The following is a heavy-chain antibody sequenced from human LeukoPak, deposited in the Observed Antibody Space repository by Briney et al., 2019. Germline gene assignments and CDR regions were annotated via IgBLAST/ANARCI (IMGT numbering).Heavy chain of an antibody. CDR2: IVTAGDT. V-gene: IGHV3-13*01. J-gene: IGHJ4*02. Sequence: GGSLRLSCAASGLTFSSYDVHWVRQATGKGLEWVSAIVTAGDTYYPGSVKGRFTISRENAKNSLYLQMNSLRAGDTAVYYCARGHSGYDGGATDFDYWGQGTLVTVSS. CDR3: ARGHSGYDGGATDFDY. CDR1: GLTFSSYD. D-gene: IGHD5-12*01.